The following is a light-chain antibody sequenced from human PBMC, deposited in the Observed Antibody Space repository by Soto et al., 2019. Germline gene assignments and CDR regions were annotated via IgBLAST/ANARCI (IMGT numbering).Light chain of an antibody. V-gene: IGKV3-20*01. CDR2: GAS. CDR3: QKHGSSPAT. Sequence: ELVLTQSPGTLSLSPGERATLSCRASQSVSSNYLAWYQQKPGQAPRLLIYGASSRATGSPDRFSGSGSGTDFTLTISRLEPEDFAVYFCQKHGSSPATFGQGTKVDI. J-gene: IGKJ1*01. CDR1: QSVSSNY.